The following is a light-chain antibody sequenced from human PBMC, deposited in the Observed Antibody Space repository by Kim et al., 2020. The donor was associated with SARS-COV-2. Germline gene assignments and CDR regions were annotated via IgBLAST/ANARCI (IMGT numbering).Light chain of an antibody. J-gene: IGKJ5*01. V-gene: IGKV3-11*01. CDR3: QQRSNWPKSIT. Sequence: PGERATLSCRASQSVSSYLAWYQQKPGQAPRLLIYDASNRATGIPARFSGSGSGTDFTLTISSLEPEDFAVYYCQQRSNWPKSITFGQGTRLEIK. CDR2: DAS. CDR1: QSVSSY.